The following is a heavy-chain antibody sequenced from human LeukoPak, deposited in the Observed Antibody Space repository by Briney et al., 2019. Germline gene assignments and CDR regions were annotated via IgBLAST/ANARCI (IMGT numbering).Heavy chain of an antibody. CDR3: ARGGAMVTVDY. J-gene: IGHJ4*02. Sequence: GSLRLSCAASGFTFSSYSMNWVRQAPGKGLEWVSYISSSSSTIYYADSVKGRFTISRDNAKNSLYLQMNSLRAEDTAVYYCARGGAMVTVDYWGQGTLVPVSS. CDR2: ISSSSSTI. D-gene: IGHD5-18*01. CDR1: GFTFSSYS. V-gene: IGHV3-48*01.